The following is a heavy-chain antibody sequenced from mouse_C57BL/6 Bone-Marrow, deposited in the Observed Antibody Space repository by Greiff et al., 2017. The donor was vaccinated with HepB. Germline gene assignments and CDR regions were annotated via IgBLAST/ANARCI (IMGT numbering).Heavy chain of an antibody. CDR1: GYAFSSSW. J-gene: IGHJ3*01. CDR3: ASPHYYGSSYGEAWFAY. Sequence: QVQLQQSGPELVKPGASVKISCKASGYAFSSSWMNSVKQRPGKGLEWIGRIYPGDGDTNYNGKFKGKATLTADKSSSTAYMQLSSLTSEDSAVYFCASPHYYGSSYGEAWFAYWGQGTLVTVSA. D-gene: IGHD1-1*01. V-gene: IGHV1-82*01. CDR2: IYPGDGDT.